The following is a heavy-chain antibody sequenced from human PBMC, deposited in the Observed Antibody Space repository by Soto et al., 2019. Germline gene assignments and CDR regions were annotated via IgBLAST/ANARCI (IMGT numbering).Heavy chain of an antibody. J-gene: IGHJ6*03. CDR3: ARDNMITFGGVIVNYYMDV. CDR2: ISAYNGNT. Sequence: QVQLVQSGAEVKKPGASVKVSCKASGYTFTSYGISWVRQAPGQGLEWMGWISAYNGNTNYAQKLQGRVTMTTDTPTSTAYMELRSLRSDDTALYYCARDNMITFGGVIVNYYMDVWGKGTTVTVSS. CDR1: GYTFTSYG. V-gene: IGHV1-18*01. D-gene: IGHD3-16*02.